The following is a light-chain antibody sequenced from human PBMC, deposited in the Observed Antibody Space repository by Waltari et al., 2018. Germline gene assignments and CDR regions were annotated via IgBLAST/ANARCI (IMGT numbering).Light chain of an antibody. CDR3: QQTYITPRT. Sequence: DIPMTQFPTSLSASVEERVTITCRASQTITNYLNWYQQKSGKAPRLLIYGASNLQGGVPSSFRGSGSGTDFTLTISNLQPEDFATYYCQQTYITPRTFGQGTKVEIK. CDR2: GAS. CDR1: QTITNY. V-gene: IGKV1-39*01. J-gene: IGKJ1*01.